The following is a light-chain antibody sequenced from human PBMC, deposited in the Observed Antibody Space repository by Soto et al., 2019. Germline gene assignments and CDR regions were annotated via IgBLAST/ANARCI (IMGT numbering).Light chain of an antibody. CDR1: SSDVGGYNY. J-gene: IGLJ2*01. V-gene: IGLV2-14*01. CDR3: SSYTSNSITI. Sequence: QSALTQPASVSGSPGQSITISCTGTSSDVGGYNYVSWYQQHPGKAPKLMIYDVNNRPSGVSNRFSGSKSGNTASLTISGLQAEDEADYYCSSYTSNSITIFGGGTKLTVL. CDR2: DVN.